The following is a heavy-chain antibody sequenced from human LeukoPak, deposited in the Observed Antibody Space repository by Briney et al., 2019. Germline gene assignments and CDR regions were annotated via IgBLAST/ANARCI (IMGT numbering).Heavy chain of an antibody. J-gene: IGHJ4*02. D-gene: IGHD2-2*02. CDR2: ISSSSSTI. V-gene: IGHV3-48*01. CDR1: GFTFSSYS. Sequence: GGSLRLSCAASGFTFSSYSMNWVRQAPGKGLEWVSYISSSSSTIYYADSVKGRFTISRDNAKNSLYLQMNSLRAEDTAVYYCAKGYCRGISCYSDYWGQGTLVTVSS. CDR3: AKGYCRGISCYSDY.